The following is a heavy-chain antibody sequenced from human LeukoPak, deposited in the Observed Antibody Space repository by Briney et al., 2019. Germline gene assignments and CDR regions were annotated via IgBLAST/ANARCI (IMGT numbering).Heavy chain of an antibody. D-gene: IGHD4-11*01. Sequence: ASVKVSCKASGYTFTSYGISWVRQAPGQGLEWMGWISAYNGNTNYAQKLQGRVTMTTDTSTSTAYMELRSLRSDDTAVYYCATSPNYSTTYYYYYMDVWGKGTTVTVSS. CDR1: GYTFTSYG. CDR2: ISAYNGNT. J-gene: IGHJ6*03. CDR3: ATSPNYSTTYYYYYMDV. V-gene: IGHV1-18*01.